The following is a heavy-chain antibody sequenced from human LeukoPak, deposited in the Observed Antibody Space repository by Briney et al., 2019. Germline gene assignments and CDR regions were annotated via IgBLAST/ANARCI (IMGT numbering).Heavy chain of an antibody. CDR3: GRGIQSFDP. CDR1: GYTFIDYY. Sequence: ASVKVSCKASGYTFIDYYIHWVRQAPGQGLEWMGWINPKSGDTNYAQKFQDRVTMTRDTSTSTGYMELRSLRSEDTAVYYCGRGIQSFDPWGQGTQVTVSS. J-gene: IGHJ5*02. CDR2: INPKSGDT. V-gene: IGHV1-2*02.